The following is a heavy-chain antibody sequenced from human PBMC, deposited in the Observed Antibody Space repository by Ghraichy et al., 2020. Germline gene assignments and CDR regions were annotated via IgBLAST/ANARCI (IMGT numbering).Heavy chain of an antibody. Sequence: SETLSLTCTVSGGSISSSSYYWGWIRQPSGKGLEWIGSIYYSGSTYYNPSLKSRVTISVDTSKNQFSLKLSSVTAADTAVYYCVSGYSSGWYDEGFDYWGQGTLVTVSS. CDR1: GGSISSSSYY. D-gene: IGHD6-19*01. V-gene: IGHV4-39*07. J-gene: IGHJ4*02. CDR3: VSGYSSGWYDEGFDY. CDR2: IYYSGST.